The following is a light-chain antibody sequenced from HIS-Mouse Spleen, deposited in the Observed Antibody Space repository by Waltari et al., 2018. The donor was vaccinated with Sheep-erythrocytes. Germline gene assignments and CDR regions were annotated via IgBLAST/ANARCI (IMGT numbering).Light chain of an antibody. Sequence: QSALTQPRSVSGSPGQSVTISCTGTSSDVGGYNYVSWYQQHPGKSPQLMIYDASKRTSGVPDSFSGSKSGNTASLTISGLQAEDEADYYCCSYAGSYNHVFATGTKVTVL. V-gene: IGLV2-11*01. CDR3: CSYAGSYNHV. CDR2: DAS. CDR1: SSDVGGYNY. J-gene: IGLJ1*01.